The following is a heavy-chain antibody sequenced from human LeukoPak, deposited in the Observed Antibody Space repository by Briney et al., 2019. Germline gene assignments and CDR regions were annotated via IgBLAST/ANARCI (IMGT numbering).Heavy chain of an antibody. J-gene: IGHJ4*02. CDR2: IRSKAYGGTT. CDR1: GFTFGDYA. V-gene: IGHV3-49*03. D-gene: IGHD3-22*01. CDR3: SGAKSNYYDSSAPNY. Sequence: GGSLRLSCTASGFTFGDYAMSWFRQAPGKGLEWVGFIRSKAYGGTTEYAASVKGRFTISRDDSKSIAYLQMNSLKTEDTAVYYCSGAKSNYYDSSAPNYWGRGTLVTVSS.